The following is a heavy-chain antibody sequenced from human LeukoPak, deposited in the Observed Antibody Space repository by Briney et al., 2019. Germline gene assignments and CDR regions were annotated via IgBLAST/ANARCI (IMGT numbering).Heavy chain of an antibody. D-gene: IGHD6-13*01. J-gene: IGHJ6*03. Sequence: PGGSLRLSCAASGFTVSSNYMSWVRQAPGEGLEWVSVIYSGGSTYYADSVKGRFTISRDNSKNTPYLQMNSLRAEDTAVYYCAREIAAAGRNYYYYMDVWGKGTTVTVSS. CDR3: AREIAAAGRNYYYYMDV. CDR1: GFTVSSNY. CDR2: IYSGGST. V-gene: IGHV3-53*01.